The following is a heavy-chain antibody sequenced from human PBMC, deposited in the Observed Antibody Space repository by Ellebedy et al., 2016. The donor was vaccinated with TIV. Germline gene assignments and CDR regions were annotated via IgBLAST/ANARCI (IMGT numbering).Heavy chain of an antibody. CDR1: GFIFSSYW. Sequence: GESLKISCAASGFIFSSYWMSWVRQAPGKGPEWVSYISPSGDDAIYADSVKGRFTISRDNAKNSLYLQMNSLRVEDTALYYCARGHHGLEFWGQGTTVTVSS. J-gene: IGHJ6*02. V-gene: IGHV3-21*05. CDR3: ARGHHGLEF. CDR2: ISPSGDDA.